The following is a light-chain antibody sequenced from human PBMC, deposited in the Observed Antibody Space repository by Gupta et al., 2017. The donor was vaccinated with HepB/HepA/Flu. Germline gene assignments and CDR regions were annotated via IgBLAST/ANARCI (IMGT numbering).Light chain of an antibody. CDR2: SAS. V-gene: IGKV1-39*01. CDR3: QQCLTTPIT. Sequence: DIQMHQSPSSLSASVGDRVTITCRASQSIRNYLNWYQHKPGKAPKLLIYSASTLQNEVPSRFSGSGSGTEFTLTISSLQPEDFAAYYCQQCLTTPITFGQGTRLELK. J-gene: IGKJ5*01. CDR1: QSIRNY.